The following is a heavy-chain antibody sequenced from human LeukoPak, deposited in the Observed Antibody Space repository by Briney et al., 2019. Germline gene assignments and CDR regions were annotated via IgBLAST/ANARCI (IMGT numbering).Heavy chain of an antibody. CDR1: GGSISSSNW. D-gene: IGHD1-26*01. CDR3: ARSIVGATLYYYYYGMDV. CDR2: IYYSGST. Sequence: SETLTLTCAVSGGSISSSNWWSWIRQPPGKGLEWIGYIYYSGSTNYNPSLKSRVTISVDTSKNQFSLKLSSVTAADTAVYYCARSIVGATLYYYYYGMDVWGQGTTVTVSS. J-gene: IGHJ6*02. V-gene: IGHV4-4*02.